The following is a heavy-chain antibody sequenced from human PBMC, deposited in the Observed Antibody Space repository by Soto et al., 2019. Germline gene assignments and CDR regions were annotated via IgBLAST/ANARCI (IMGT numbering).Heavy chain of an antibody. D-gene: IGHD6-13*01. Sequence: SETLSLTCAVYGGCFSGYYWSWIRQPPGKGLEWIGEINHSGSTNYNPSLKSRVTISVDTSKNQFSLKLSSVTAADTAVYYCARGRAAGTRMDVWGQGTTVTVSS. CDR3: ARGRAAGTRMDV. CDR1: GGCFSGYY. V-gene: IGHV4-34*01. J-gene: IGHJ6*02. CDR2: INHSGST.